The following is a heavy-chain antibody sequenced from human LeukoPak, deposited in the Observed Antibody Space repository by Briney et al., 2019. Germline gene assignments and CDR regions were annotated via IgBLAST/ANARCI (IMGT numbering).Heavy chain of an antibody. V-gene: IGHV4-34*01. CDR3: ARGLAYYDYIWGGYRYRPHFDY. J-gene: IGHJ4*02. CDR1: GGSFSGYY. CDR2: INHSGST. D-gene: IGHD3-16*02. Sequence: SETLSLTCAVYGGSFSGYYWSWIRQPPGKGLEWIGEINHSGSTNYNPSLKSRVTISVDTSKNQFSLKLSSVTAADTAVYYCARGLAYYDYIWGGYRYRPHFDYWGQGTLVTVSS.